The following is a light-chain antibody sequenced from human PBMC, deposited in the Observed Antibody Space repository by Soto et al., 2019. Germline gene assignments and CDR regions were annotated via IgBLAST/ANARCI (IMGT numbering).Light chain of an antibody. V-gene: IGKV3-15*01. J-gene: IGKJ4*01. Sequence: EKVMTQSPAALSVSPGERATLSCRASQSVNSNLAWYQRKPGQAPRLILYGASTRATGIPARFSGSASGTEFTLTISSLHSEDASVYYWQQDNDWPLTFGGGTKGEIK. CDR3: QQDNDWPLT. CDR1: QSVNSN. CDR2: GAS.